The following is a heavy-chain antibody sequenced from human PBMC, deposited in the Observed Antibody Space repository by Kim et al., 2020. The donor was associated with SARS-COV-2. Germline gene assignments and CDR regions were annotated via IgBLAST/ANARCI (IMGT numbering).Heavy chain of an antibody. D-gene: IGHD3-22*01. V-gene: IGHV3-21*01. J-gene: IGHJ4*02. Sequence: GGSLRLSCAASGFTFSSYSMNWVRQAPGKGLEWVSSISSSSSYIYYADSVKGRFTISRDNAKNSLYLQMNSLRAEDTAVYYCARDYYYDSSGYPYYFDYWGQGTLVTVSS. CDR1: GFTFSSYS. CDR2: ISSSSSYI. CDR3: ARDYYYDSSGYPYYFDY.